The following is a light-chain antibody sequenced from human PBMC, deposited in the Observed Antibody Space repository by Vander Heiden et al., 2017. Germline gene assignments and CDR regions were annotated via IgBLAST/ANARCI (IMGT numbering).Light chain of an antibody. J-gene: IGKJ1*01. V-gene: IGKV1-13*02. CDR1: QDISSA. Sequence: LLTQSPSPLSASVGDRVTITCRASQDISSALAWYQQKPGKAPKVLIYNASRLRSEVPSRFSGSGSGTDFALTISNLQPEDFATYYCQQFIRYPRTFGQGTKVEIK. CDR2: NAS. CDR3: QQFIRYPRT.